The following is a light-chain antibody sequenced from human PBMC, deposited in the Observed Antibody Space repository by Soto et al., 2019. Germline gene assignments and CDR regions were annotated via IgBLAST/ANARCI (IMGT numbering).Light chain of an antibody. J-gene: IGKJ1*01. Sequence: EVVMTQSPATLSVSPGDTATLSCRSSQSVSSSVAWYQQKTGQPPRLLIYGASTRATDIPARFSGSGSGTDFTLTISSLQSEDFAVYFCQQYHIWPSWTFGQGTKVDIK. V-gene: IGKV3-15*01. CDR3: QQYHIWPSWT. CDR2: GAS. CDR1: QSVSSS.